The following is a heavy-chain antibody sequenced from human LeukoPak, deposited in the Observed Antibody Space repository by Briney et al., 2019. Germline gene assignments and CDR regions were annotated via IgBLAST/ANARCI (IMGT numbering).Heavy chain of an antibody. CDR2: ISSGSSTI. V-gene: IGHV3-48*01. Sequence: GGSLRLSCAASGFTFRSYSMNWVRQAPGKGLEWVSYISSGSSTIYYADSVKGRFTISRDNSKNTLYLQMNSLRAEDTAIYYCAKGPGKLVVVVSTFDYWGQGTLVTVSA. CDR3: AKGPGKLVVVVSTFDY. CDR1: GFTFRSYS. J-gene: IGHJ4*02. D-gene: IGHD2-21*01.